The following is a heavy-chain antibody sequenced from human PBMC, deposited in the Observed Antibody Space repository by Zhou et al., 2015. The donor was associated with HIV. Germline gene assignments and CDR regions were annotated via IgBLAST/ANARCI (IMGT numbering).Heavy chain of an antibody. V-gene: IGHV1-18*01. Sequence: QVQLVQSGAEVKKPGASVKVSCEASGYTFTRFGVSWLRQAPGQGLEWMGWISGYNGNTNYAQKFKGRVTMTTDTSTSTNTAYMELSSLRSEDTAVYYCARDDAAYCGGDCYLNYYYYGMDVVGPRDHGH. D-gene: IGHD2-21*02. CDR3: ARDDAAYCGGDCYLNYYYYGMDV. J-gene: IGHJ6*02. CDR2: ISGYNGNT. CDR1: GYTFTRFG.